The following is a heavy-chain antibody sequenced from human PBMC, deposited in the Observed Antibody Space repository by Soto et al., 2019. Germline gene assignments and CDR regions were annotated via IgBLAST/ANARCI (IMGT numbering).Heavy chain of an antibody. Sequence: QVQLQESGPGLVKPSQTLSLTCTVSGGSISSGGYYWSWIRQHPGKGMEWIGYLYYSGSTYYNPSLKSRVTISVDTSKNQCSLKLSSVTAADTAVYYCARRVATMGGHFDLWGRGTLVTVSS. V-gene: IGHV4-31*03. D-gene: IGHD5-12*01. J-gene: IGHJ2*01. CDR2: LYYSGST. CDR3: ARRVATMGGHFDL. CDR1: GGSISSGGYY.